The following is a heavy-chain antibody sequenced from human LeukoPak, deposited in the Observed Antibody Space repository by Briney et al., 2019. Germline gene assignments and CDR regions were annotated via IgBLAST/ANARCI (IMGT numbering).Heavy chain of an antibody. V-gene: IGHV3-11*01. CDR3: ARDTTGPLDY. J-gene: IGHJ4*02. D-gene: IGHD1-1*01. CDR1: GFTFSDYY. CDR2: ISSSGSTI. Sequence: PGGSLRLSCATSGFTFSDYYMSWIRQAPGKGLEWISYISSSGSTIYYAGSVKGRFTISRDNAKNSLFLQMNSLSVEDTAVYYCARDTTGPLDYWGQGTLVTVSS.